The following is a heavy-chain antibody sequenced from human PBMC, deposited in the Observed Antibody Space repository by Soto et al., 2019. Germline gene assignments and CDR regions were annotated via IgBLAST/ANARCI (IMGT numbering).Heavy chain of an antibody. Sequence: EVQLVESGGGLVKPGGSLRLSCAASRFAFNNAWMAWVRQAPGKGLEWVGHIKSKTDGGTTDYAAPVKGRFTISRDDSKNTLFLHMKSLKTEDTGVYYCSTEWYASGSGDYWGQGTLVSVSS. CDR3: STEWYASGSGDY. CDR2: IKSKTDGGTT. V-gene: IGHV3-15*01. CDR1: RFAFNNAW. D-gene: IGHD3-10*01. J-gene: IGHJ4*02.